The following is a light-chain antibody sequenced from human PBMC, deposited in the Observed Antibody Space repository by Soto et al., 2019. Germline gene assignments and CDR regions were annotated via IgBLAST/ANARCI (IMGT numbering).Light chain of an antibody. J-gene: IGLJ2*01. Sequence: QSVLTQPPSVSEAPRQRVTISCSGSSSNIGNNAVSWYQQLPGKAPKLLIYYDDLLPSGVSDRFSGSKSGTSASLAISGLQSEDEAHYYCAAWDDSLNGVVFGGGTKLTVL. CDR1: SSNIGNNA. V-gene: IGLV1-36*01. CDR3: AAWDDSLNGVV. CDR2: YDD.